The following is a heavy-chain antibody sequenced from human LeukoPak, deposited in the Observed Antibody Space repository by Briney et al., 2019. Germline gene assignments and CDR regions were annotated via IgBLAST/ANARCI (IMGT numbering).Heavy chain of an antibody. D-gene: IGHD6-13*01. Sequence: GASVKVSCKASGYTFTSYAMHWVRQAPGQRLEWMGWINAGNGNTKYSQKFQGRVTITRDTSASTAYMELRSLRSDDTAVYYCARPKGQQLAYDYWGQGTLVTVSS. CDR2: INAGNGNT. CDR3: ARPKGQQLAYDY. V-gene: IGHV1-3*01. CDR1: GYTFTSYA. J-gene: IGHJ4*02.